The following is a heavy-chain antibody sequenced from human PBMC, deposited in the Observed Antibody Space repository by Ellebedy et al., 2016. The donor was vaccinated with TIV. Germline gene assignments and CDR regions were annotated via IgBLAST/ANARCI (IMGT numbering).Heavy chain of an antibody. CDR3: ARDNLLRLNSFDY. J-gene: IGHJ4*02. CDR2: IYYSGST. V-gene: IGHV4-61*01. Sequence: GSLRLXXTVSGGSVSSGSYYWSWIRQPPGKGLEWIGYIYYSGSTSYNPSLKSRVSISLDTSKNQFSLRLSSVTAADTAVYYCARDNLLRLNSFDYWGQGTLVTVSS. CDR1: GGSVSSGSYY. D-gene: IGHD4-17*01.